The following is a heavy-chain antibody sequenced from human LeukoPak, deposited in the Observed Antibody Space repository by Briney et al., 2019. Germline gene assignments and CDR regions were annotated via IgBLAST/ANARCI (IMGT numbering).Heavy chain of an antibody. Sequence: ASVKVSCKVSGYTLTELFMHWVRQAPGKGLEWMGGFDPEDGETIYAQKFQGRVTMTEDTSTDTAYMELSTLRSEDTAVYYCAFYYDSSGYYYEYFQHWGQGTLVTVSS. D-gene: IGHD3-22*01. CDR2: FDPEDGET. V-gene: IGHV1-24*01. CDR1: GYTLTELF. J-gene: IGHJ1*01. CDR3: AFYYDSSGYYYEYFQH.